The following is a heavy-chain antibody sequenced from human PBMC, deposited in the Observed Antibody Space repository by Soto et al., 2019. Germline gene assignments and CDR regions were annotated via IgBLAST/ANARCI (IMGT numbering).Heavy chain of an antibody. CDR2: ISYDGINK. V-gene: IGHV3-30*18. CDR1: VFTFSSYG. CDR3: AKDLREITIFGVVTNFDY. J-gene: IGHJ4*02. Sequence: GPLRLSCAASVFTFSSYGMHWVRQAPGKGLEWVAVISYDGINKYYADSVKGRFTISRDNSKNTLYLQMNSLRAEDTAVYYCAKDLREITIFGVVTNFDYWGQGTLVTVSS. D-gene: IGHD3-3*01.